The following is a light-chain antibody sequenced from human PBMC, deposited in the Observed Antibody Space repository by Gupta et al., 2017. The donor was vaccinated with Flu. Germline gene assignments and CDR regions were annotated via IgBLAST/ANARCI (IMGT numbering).Light chain of an antibody. CDR1: SSEVGGDHD. Sequence: CCTGTSSEVGGDHDGSWYEQHESKAPNVRIYVVSTRRSGVSNRFSGSKSGNTATLTISGLEAEDESEDYCSSYTSGSTLGAKEVVGSGTKLTVL. J-gene: IGLJ1*01. V-gene: IGLV2-14*04. CDR3: SSYTSGSTLGAKEV. CDR2: VVS.